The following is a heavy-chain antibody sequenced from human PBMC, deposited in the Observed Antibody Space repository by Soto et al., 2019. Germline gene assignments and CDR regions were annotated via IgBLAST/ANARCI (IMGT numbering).Heavy chain of an antibody. V-gene: IGHV4-34*01. CDR2: INHSGST. CDR3: ASNSSGSHSWFDP. D-gene: IGHD3-10*01. J-gene: IGHJ5*02. Sequence: SETLSLTCAVYGGSFSGYYWSWIRQPPGRGLEWIGEINHSGSTNYNPSLKSRVTISVDTSKNQFSLKLSSVTAADTAVYYCASNSSGSHSWFDPWGQGTLVTVSS. CDR1: GGSFSGYY.